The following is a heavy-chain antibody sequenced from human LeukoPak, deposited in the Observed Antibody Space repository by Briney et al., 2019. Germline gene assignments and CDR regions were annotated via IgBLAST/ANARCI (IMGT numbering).Heavy chain of an antibody. D-gene: IGHD3-22*01. CDR2: ISSSSSTI. V-gene: IGHV3-48*04. J-gene: IGHJ4*02. CDR3: ASADYYDSSGYYYRKGVVY. Sequence: GGPLRLSCGACGFTFRSYSMNGVRQAPGKGLEGVSYISSSSSTIYSAPSVKGRFNISRDNAKNSLYLQMNSLRAEDTDVYYCASADYYDSSGYYYRKGVVYWGQGTLLTVSS. CDR1: GFTFRSYS.